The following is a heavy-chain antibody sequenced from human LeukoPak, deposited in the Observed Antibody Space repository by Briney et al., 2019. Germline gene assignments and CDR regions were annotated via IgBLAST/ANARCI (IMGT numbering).Heavy chain of an antibody. CDR3: ATSDGFGELRS. J-gene: IGHJ4*02. V-gene: IGHV1-24*01. D-gene: IGHD3-10*01. CDR2: FGPEDGET. CDR1: GYTLTELS. Sequence: ASVKVSCKVSGYTLTELSMHWVRQAPGKGLEWMGGFGPEDGETIYAQKFQGRVTMTEDTSTDTAYMELSSLRSEDTAEYYCATSDGFGELRSWGQGTLVTVSS.